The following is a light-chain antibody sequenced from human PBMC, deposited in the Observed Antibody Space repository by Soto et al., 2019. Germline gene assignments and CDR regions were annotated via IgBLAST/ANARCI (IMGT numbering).Light chain of an antibody. CDR1: QGISSY. CDR3: QQLTGYLSIT. V-gene: IGKV1-9*01. CDR2: AAS. Sequence: DLQLTQSPSFLSASVGDRVTITCRASQGISSYLAWYQQKPGKAPKLLIFAASTLQSGVPSRFSGSGSGTEFTLTISSLQPEDFATYYCQQLTGYLSITFDQGTRLEIK. J-gene: IGKJ5*01.